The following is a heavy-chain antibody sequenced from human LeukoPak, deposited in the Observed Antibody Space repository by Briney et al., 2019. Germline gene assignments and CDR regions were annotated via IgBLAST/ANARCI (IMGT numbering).Heavy chain of an antibody. J-gene: IGHJ5*02. Sequence: HGESLKISCKGSGYSFTSYWIGWVRQMLGKGLEWMGIIYPGDSDTRYSPSFQGQVTISADKSISTAYLQWSSLKASDTAMYYCARADYYGSGSYSNWFDPWGQGTLVTVSS. CDR3: ARADYYGSGSYSNWFDP. D-gene: IGHD3-10*01. V-gene: IGHV5-51*01. CDR2: IYPGDSDT. CDR1: GYSFTSYW.